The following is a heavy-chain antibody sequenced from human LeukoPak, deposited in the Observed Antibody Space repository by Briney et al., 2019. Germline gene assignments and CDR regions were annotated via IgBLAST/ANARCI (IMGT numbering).Heavy chain of an antibody. D-gene: IGHD5-18*01. J-gene: IGHJ4*02. CDR3: ASVWRALGYTIDY. Sequence: PGGSLILSCAASGFTFSNYWMHWVRQAPGKGLVWVSRINSDGSSTTYADSVKGRFTISRDNTKNTLYLQMNSLRVEDTAVYYCASVWRALGYTIDYWGQGTQVAVSS. V-gene: IGHV3-74*01. CDR1: GFTFSNYW. CDR2: INSDGSST.